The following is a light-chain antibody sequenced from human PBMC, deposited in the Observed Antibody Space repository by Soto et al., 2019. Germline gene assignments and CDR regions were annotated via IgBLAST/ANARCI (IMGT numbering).Light chain of an antibody. J-gene: IGKJ5*01. CDR3: QQYDNWPPIT. V-gene: IGKV3-11*01. CDR2: DAS. CDR1: ETIRGL. Sequence: EIVLTHSPATLSLSPCERATLSFSASETIRGLLAWYQQRPGQPPRLLIYDASNRATGIPARFSGSGSGTDFTLTISSLEPEDFAVYYCQQYDNWPPITFGQGTRLEIK.